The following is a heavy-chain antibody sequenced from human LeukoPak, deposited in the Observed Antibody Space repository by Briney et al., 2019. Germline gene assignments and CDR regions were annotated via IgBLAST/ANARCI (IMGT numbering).Heavy chain of an antibody. V-gene: IGHV3-7*03. CDR3: ANFKGKDGIKDHFDY. D-gene: IGHD5-24*01. J-gene: IGHJ4*02. Sequence: GGSLRLSCAASEFAFSRYWMSWARQAPGKGLEWVANIKQDGSEKYYVDSVKGRFTISRDNSKDTVSLQMSSLRVEDTAVYYCANFKGKDGIKDHFDYWGQGTLVTVSS. CDR2: IKQDGSEK. CDR1: EFAFSRYW.